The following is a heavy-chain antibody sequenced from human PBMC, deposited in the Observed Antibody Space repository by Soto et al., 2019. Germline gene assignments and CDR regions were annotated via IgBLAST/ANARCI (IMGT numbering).Heavy chain of an antibody. V-gene: IGHV4-34*01. CDR1: GGSFSGYD. CDR3: ARDQQVEGRYYFDF. J-gene: IGHJ4*02. Sequence: SETLSLTCAVYGGSFSGYDWSWIRQPPGKGLEWIGEINHSGSTNYNPSLKSRVTISVDTSKNQFSLKVSSVTAADTAVYYCARDQQVEGRYYFDFWGQGALVTVSS. D-gene: IGHD2-2*01. CDR2: INHSGST.